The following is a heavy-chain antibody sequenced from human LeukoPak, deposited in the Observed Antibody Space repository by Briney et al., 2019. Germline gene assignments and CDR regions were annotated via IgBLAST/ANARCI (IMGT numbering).Heavy chain of an antibody. CDR1: GDSISSGYY. Sequence: SETLSLTCAVSGDSISSGYYWGWIRPPPGKGLEWIGNIYRSGTTYYNPSLKSRVAMSVDTSKNQFSLKLSSVTAADTAVYYCARDSGRSRYSDWFDPWGQGTLVTVSS. J-gene: IGHJ5*02. D-gene: IGHD2-15*01. V-gene: IGHV4-38-2*02. CDR3: ARDSGRSRYSDWFDP. CDR2: IYRSGTT.